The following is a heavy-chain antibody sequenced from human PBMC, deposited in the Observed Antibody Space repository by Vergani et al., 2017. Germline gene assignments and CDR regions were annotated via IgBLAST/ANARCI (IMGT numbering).Heavy chain of an antibody. V-gene: IGHV1-46*03. CDR2: INPSGGST. Sequence: QVQLVQSGAEVKKPGASVKVSCKASGYTFTSYGISWVRQAPGQGLEWMGIINPSGGSTSYAQKFQGRVTMTRDTSTSTVYMELSSLRSEDTAVYYCARVYCSSTSCYTPWFDPWGQGTLVTVSS. J-gene: IGHJ5*02. CDR1: GYTFTSYG. D-gene: IGHD2-2*02. CDR3: ARVYCSSTSCYTPWFDP.